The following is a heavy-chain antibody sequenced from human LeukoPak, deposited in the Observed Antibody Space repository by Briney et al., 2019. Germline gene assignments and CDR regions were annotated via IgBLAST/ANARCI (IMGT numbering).Heavy chain of an antibody. CDR3: ARGVWFGDFSWFDP. CDR2: ISWNSGSI. J-gene: IGHJ5*02. D-gene: IGHD3-10*01. V-gene: IGHV3-9*01. Sequence: PGGSLRLSCAASGFTFDDYAMHWVRQAPGKGLEWVSGISWNSGSIGYADSVKGRFTISRDNAKNSLYLQMNSLRAEDTAVYYCARGVWFGDFSWFDPWGQGTLVTVSS. CDR1: GFTFDDYA.